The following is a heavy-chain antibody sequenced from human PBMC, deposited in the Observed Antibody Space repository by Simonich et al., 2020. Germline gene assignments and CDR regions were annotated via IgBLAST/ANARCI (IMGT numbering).Heavy chain of an antibody. CDR3: ARSHIAAAGTGYFQH. Sequence: QVQLVQSGAEVKKPGASVKVSCTASGYTFTGYYMHWVRQAPGQGLEWMGWINPNSGGTNYAQKFQGRVTMTRDTSISTAYMELSRLRSDDTAVYYCARSHIAAAGTGYFQHWGQGTLVTVSS. D-gene: IGHD6-13*01. CDR2: INPNSGGT. V-gene: IGHV1-2*02. CDR1: GYTFTGYY. J-gene: IGHJ1*01.